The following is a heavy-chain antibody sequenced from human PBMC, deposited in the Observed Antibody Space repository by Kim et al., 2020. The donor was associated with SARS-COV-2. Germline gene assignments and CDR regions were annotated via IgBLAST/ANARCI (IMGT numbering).Heavy chain of an antibody. CDR2: INAGNGNT. V-gene: IGHV1-3*01. Sequence: ASVKVSCKASGYTFTSYAMHWVRQAPGQRLEWMGWINAGNGNTKYSQKFQGRVTITRDTSASTAYMELSSLRSEDTAVYYCAGDYGDYVAKYGMDVWGQGTTVTVSS. J-gene: IGHJ6*02. CDR3: AGDYGDYVAKYGMDV. CDR1: GYTFTSYA. D-gene: IGHD4-17*01.